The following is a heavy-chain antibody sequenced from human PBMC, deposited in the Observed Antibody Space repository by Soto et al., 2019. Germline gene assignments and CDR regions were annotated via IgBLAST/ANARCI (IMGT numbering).Heavy chain of an antibody. Sequence: SVNVSCKASGGTFSSYAISWVRQAPGQGLEWMGGIISIFGTANNAQKFQGRVTITADESTSKAYMELSSLRSEDTAVYYCARHESSIAAAGTSLYFYGMDDWGQGTTVTVS. CDR3: ARHESSIAAAGTSLYFYGMDD. V-gene: IGHV1-69*13. J-gene: IGHJ6*02. CDR1: GGTFSSYA. CDR2: IISIFGTA. D-gene: IGHD6-13*01.